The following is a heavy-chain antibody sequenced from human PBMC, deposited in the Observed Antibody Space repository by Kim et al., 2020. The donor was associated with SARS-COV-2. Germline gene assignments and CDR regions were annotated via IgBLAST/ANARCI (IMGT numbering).Heavy chain of an antibody. CDR2: IYYSGST. V-gene: IGHV4-59*08. CDR3: ARHSSGYYYYGMDV. Sequence: SETLSLTCTVSGGSISSFYWSWIRQPPGKGLEWIGYIYYSGSTDYNPSLKGRVTISVDTSKNQFSLNLSPVTAADTAVYYCARHSSGYYYYGMDVWGQGT. J-gene: IGHJ6*02. CDR1: GGSISSFY. D-gene: IGHD3-22*01.